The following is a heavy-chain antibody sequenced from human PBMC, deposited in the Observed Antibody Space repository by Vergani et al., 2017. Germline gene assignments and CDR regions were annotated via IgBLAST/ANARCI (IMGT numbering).Heavy chain of an antibody. D-gene: IGHD6-19*01. CDR3: ARFRAEQWLVRGSERVGYYFDY. V-gene: IGHV3-11*06. CDR2: ISSSSYT. CDR1: GFTFSDYY. Sequence: QVQLVESGGGLVKPGGSLRLSCAASGFTFSDYYMSWIRQAPGKGLEWVSYISSSSYTNYADSVKGRFTISRDNAKNSLYLQMNSLRAEDTAVYYCARFRAEQWLVRGSERVGYYFDYWGQGTLVTVSS. J-gene: IGHJ4*02.